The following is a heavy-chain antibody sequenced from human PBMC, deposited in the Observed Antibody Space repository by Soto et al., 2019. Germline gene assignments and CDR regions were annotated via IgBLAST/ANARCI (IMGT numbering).Heavy chain of an antibody. Sequence: QPGGSLRLSCAASGFTFSSYGMHWVRQAPGKGLEWVAVISYDGSNKYYADSVKGRFTISRDNSKNTLYLQMNSLRAEDTAVYYCAKCITIFGDYYGMDVWGQGTTVTVSS. CDR1: GFTFSSYG. CDR3: AKCITIFGDYYGMDV. D-gene: IGHD3-3*01. CDR2: ISYDGSNK. V-gene: IGHV3-30*18. J-gene: IGHJ6*02.